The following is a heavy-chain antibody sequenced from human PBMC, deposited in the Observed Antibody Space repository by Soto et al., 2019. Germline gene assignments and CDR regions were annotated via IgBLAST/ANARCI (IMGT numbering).Heavy chain of an antibody. J-gene: IGHJ6*02. D-gene: IGHD1-26*01. CDR3: ARENWYSLDV. V-gene: IGHV3-74*01. CDR1: GFSFSSYF. Sequence: EVQLVESGGGSVQPGGSLRLSCAASGFSFSSYFMAWVRQAPGEGLVSVSHVPGDGSRASYADSVRGRFTISRDNANNTLYLQMDSLSDEDTAIYYCARENWYSLDVWGQGTTVTVSS. CDR2: VPGDGSRA.